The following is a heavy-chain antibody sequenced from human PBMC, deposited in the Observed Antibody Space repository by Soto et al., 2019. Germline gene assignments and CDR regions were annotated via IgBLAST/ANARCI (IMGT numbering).Heavy chain of an antibody. Sequence: SETLSLTCAVYGGSFSGYYWSWIRQPPGKGLEWFGEINHSGSTNYNPSLKSRVTISVDTSKNQFSLKLSSVTAPDTAVYYCARGSLVVPAAPPYYYYYYMDVWGKGTTVTVSS. D-gene: IGHD2-2*01. J-gene: IGHJ6*03. CDR3: ARGSLVVPAAPPYYYYYYMDV. CDR2: INHSGST. CDR1: GGSFSGYY. V-gene: IGHV4-34*01.